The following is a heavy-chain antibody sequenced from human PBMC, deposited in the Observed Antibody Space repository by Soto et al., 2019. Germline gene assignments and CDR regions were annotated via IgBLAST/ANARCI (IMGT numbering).Heavy chain of an antibody. Sequence: EVQLVETGGGLIQPGGSLRLSCAASGFTVSSNYMSWVRQAPGKGLEWVSVIYSGGSTYYADSVKGRFTISRDNSKNTLYLQMNSLSAEDTAVYYCAREARKLTGDEAYYYGMDVWGQGTTVTVSS. CDR1: GFTVSSNY. J-gene: IGHJ6*02. CDR2: IYSGGST. CDR3: AREARKLTGDEAYYYGMDV. D-gene: IGHD7-27*01. V-gene: IGHV3-53*02.